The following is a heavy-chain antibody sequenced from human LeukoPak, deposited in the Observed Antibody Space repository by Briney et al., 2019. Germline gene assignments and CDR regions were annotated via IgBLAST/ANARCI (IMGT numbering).Heavy chain of an antibody. D-gene: IGHD3-22*01. Sequence: SETLSLTCAVYGASFSGYYWSWIRQPPGKGLEWIGDIYYSGSIKYNPSLKSRVTMSVDTSKNQFSLKLSSVTAADTAIYYCARENPSGYYNRPIDYWGQGTLVTVSS. CDR2: IYYSGSI. J-gene: IGHJ4*02. CDR3: ARENPSGYYNRPIDY. CDR1: GASFSGYY. V-gene: IGHV4-59*01.